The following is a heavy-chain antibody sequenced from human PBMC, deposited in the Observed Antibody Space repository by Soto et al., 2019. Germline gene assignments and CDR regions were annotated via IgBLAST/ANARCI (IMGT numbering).Heavy chain of an antibody. CDR2: ISAYNGNT. CDR3: AIFGYCSGGTCYSVY. V-gene: IGHV1-18*01. Sequence: GASVKVSCKASGYTLTSYGGNWVRQAPGQELEWMGWISAYNGNTNYAQKLQGRVTLTTDTSTSTVYMELRSLRSDDTAVYYCAIFGYCSGGTCYSVYWGQGTLVTVPS. D-gene: IGHD2-15*01. CDR1: GYTLTSYG. J-gene: IGHJ4*02.